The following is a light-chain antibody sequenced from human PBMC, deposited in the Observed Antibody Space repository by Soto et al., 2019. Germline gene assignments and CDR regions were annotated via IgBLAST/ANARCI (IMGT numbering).Light chain of an antibody. V-gene: IGKV3-15*01. CDR3: QQYQNWPPQYT. Sequence: EIVMTQSPASLSVSPGDGATLSCRASQSVASNVAWYQQKPGQGPRLLIHGASTRAVGVPARFSGSGSGTDFTLTISSLQSEDFAVDYCQQYQNWPPQYTFGQGTKLQIK. J-gene: IGKJ2*01. CDR1: QSVASN. CDR2: GAS.